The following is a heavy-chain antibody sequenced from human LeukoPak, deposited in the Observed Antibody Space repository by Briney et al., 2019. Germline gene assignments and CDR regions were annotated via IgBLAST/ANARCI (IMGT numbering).Heavy chain of an antibody. CDR3: AGLAAAGPYYYYGMDV. CDR1: GGSISAYY. J-gene: IGHJ6*02. D-gene: IGHD6-13*01. Sequence: SETLSLTCTVSGGSISAYYWTWIRQPPGKGLEYIGYIYYSGSTNYNPSLKSRVTISADTSKNQFSLKLSSVTAADTAVYYCAGLAAAGPYYYYGMDVWGQGTTVTVSS. V-gene: IGHV4-59*08. CDR2: IYYSGST.